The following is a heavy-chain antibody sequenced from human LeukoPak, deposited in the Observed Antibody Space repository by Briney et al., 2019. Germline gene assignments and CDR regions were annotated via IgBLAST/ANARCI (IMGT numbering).Heavy chain of an antibody. CDR2: IYPGDSDT. D-gene: IGHD3-10*01. J-gene: IGHJ3*02. V-gene: IGHV5-51*01. Sequence: GESLKISCKGSGYSFTSYWIGWVRQMPGKGLEWVGIIYPGDSDTRYSPSFQGQVTISADKSISTAYLQWSSLKASDSAMYYCATNTMFRGIHAFDIWGQGTVVTVSS. CDR3: ATNTMFRGIHAFDI. CDR1: GYSFTSYW.